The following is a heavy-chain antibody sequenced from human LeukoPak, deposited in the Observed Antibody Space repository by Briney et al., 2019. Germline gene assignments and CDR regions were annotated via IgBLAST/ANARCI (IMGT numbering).Heavy chain of an antibody. V-gene: IGHV5-51*01. Sequence: GESLKISCKASGYTFATYWIAWVRQMPGKGLEWMGIIYPGDSDTRYSPSFQGQVTISVDKSISTAYLQWSSLKASDTAMYYCAAGAPRWNYYFDYWGQGTLVTVSS. CDR2: IYPGDSDT. CDR1: GYTFATYW. CDR3: AAGAPRWNYYFDY. D-gene: IGHD1-7*01. J-gene: IGHJ4*02.